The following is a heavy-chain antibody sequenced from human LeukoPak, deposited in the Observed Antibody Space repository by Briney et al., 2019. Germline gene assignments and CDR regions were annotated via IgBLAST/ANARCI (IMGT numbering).Heavy chain of an antibody. CDR3: ARGKRGSSEDY. V-gene: IGHV3-21*01. CDR1: GFTFSSYA. Sequence: PGGSLRLSCAASGFTFSSYAMSWVRQAPGKGLEWVSSISSSSSYIYYADSVKGRFTISRDNAKNSLYLQMNSLRAEDTAVYYCARGKRGSSEDYWGQGTLVTVSS. D-gene: IGHD6-6*01. CDR2: ISSSSSYI. J-gene: IGHJ4*02.